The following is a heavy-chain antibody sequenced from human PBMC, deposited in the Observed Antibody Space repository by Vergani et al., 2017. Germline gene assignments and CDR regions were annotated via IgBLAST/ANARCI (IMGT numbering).Heavy chain of an antibody. CDR3: ARETRVDITMRHFDY. CDR1: GSSISSGDYY. Sequence: QVQLQESGPGLVKPSQTLSLTFTVSGSSISSGDYYWSWIRQPPGKGLEWIGYIYYSGSTYYNPSLKSRVTISVDTSKHQFSLKLSSVTAADTAVYYCARETRVDITMRHFDYWGQGTLVTVSS. CDR2: IYYSGST. J-gene: IGHJ4*02. D-gene: IGHD3-22*01. V-gene: IGHV4-30-4*08.